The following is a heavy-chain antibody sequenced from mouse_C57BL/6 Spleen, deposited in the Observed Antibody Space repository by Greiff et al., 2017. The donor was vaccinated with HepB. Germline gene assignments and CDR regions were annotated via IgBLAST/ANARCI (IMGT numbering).Heavy chain of an antibody. CDR3: VRREDYGYFDV. Sequence: EVHLVESGGGLVQPKGSLKLSCAASGFSFNTYAMNWVRQAPGKGLEWVARIRSKSNNYATYYADSVKDRFTISRDDSESMLYLQMNNLKTEDTAMYYCVRREDYGYFDVWGTGTTVTVSS. CDR1: GFSFNTYA. V-gene: IGHV10-1*01. J-gene: IGHJ1*03. CDR2: IRSKSNNYAT.